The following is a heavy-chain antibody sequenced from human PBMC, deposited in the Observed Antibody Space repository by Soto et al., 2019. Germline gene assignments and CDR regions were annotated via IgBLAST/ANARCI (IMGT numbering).Heavy chain of an antibody. CDR3: ASELLGYNWFDP. D-gene: IGHD1-26*01. Sequence: GSVKVCFKVSGYPLTELSIHWVRQAPGKGLEWMGGFDPADGETIYAQKFQGRVTMTEDTSTDTAYMELSSLRSEDTAVYYCASELLGYNWFDPWGQGTLVTVSS. CDR2: FDPADGET. J-gene: IGHJ5*02. CDR1: GYPLTELS. V-gene: IGHV1-24*01.